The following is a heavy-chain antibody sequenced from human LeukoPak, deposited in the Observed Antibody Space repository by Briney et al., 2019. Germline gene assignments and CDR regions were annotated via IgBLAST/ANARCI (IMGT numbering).Heavy chain of an antibody. D-gene: IGHD3-10*01. CDR3: ARDLEGYYYGSGNYPQ. Sequence: ASVKVSCKASGYTFTGYYIHWVRQAPGQGLEWMGLINPNSGGTNYAQKFQGRVTMTRDTSITTAYMELSSLTSDDTAVYYCARDLEGYYYGSGNYPQWGQGTLVTVSS. J-gene: IGHJ4*02. CDR1: GYTFTGYY. V-gene: IGHV1-2*02. CDR2: INPNSGGT.